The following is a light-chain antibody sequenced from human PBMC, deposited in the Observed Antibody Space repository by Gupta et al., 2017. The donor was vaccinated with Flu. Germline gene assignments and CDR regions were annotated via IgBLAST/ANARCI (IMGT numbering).Light chain of an antibody. CDR3: QSADSSGTYVV. CDR1: ALPKQY. V-gene: IGLV3-25*02. CDR2: KDS. Sequence: SYELTQPPSVSVSPGQTPRITCSGDALPKQYAYWYQQKPGQAPVLVIYKDSERTSGIPERFSGSSSGTTVTLTISGVQAEDEADYYCQSADSSGTYVVFGGGTKLTVL. J-gene: IGLJ2*01.